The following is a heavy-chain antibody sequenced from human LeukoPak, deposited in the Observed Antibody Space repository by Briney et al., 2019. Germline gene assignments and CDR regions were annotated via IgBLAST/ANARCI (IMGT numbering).Heavy chain of an antibody. Sequence: ASVKVSCKASGYTFTGYYMHWVRQAPGQGLEWMGRINPNSGGTNYAQKFQGRATMTWDTSISTAYMELSRLRSDDTAVYYCARTMVRGVILGEYFQHWGQGTLVTVSS. CDR3: ARTMVRGVILGEYFQH. J-gene: IGHJ1*01. D-gene: IGHD3-10*01. V-gene: IGHV1-2*06. CDR2: INPNSGGT. CDR1: GYTFTGYY.